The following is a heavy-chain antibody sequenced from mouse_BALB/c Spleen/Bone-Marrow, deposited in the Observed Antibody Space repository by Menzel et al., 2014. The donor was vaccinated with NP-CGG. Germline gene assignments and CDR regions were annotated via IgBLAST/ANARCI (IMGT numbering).Heavy chain of an antibody. D-gene: IGHD4-1*01. Sequence: EVQGVESGGGLVQPGGSRKLSCAASGFTFSSFGMHWVRQAPEKGLEWVAYISSGSSTIFYADTVKGRFTVSRDNPKNTLFLQMTSLRSEDTAMYYCTRGGNWDDFDYWGHSTTLTVSS. V-gene: IGHV5-17*02. CDR1: GFTFSSFG. CDR3: TRGGNWDDFDY. J-gene: IGHJ2*01. CDR2: ISSGSSTI.